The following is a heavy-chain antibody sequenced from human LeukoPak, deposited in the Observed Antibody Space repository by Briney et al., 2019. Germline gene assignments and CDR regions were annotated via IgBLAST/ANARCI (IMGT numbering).Heavy chain of an antibody. Sequence: PGEPLKISCKGSGYFFTNYWIGWARQMPGKGLEWMGIIYPGDSDTRYSPSFQGQVTIPVDKSITTAYLQWSSLKASDTAIYYCARLSYSSRPIDVWGKGTTVIVSS. CDR1: GYFFTNYW. D-gene: IGHD6-13*01. V-gene: IGHV5-51*01. CDR2: IYPGDSDT. CDR3: ARLSYSSRPIDV. J-gene: IGHJ6*03.